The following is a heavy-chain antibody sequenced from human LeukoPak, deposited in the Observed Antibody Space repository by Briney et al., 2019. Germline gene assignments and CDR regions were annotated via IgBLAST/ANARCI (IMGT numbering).Heavy chain of an antibody. CDR2: IWYDGSNK. CDR3: ARRGLGNNLDY. V-gene: IGHV3-33*01. J-gene: IGHJ4*02. CDR1: GFTFSSYG. Sequence: GGSLRLSCAASGFTFSSYGMHWVRQAPGKGLEWVAVIWYDGSNKYYADSVKGRFTISRDNSKNTLYLQMNSLRAEDTTVYYCARRGLGNNLDYWGQGTLVTVSS. D-gene: IGHD1/OR15-1a*01.